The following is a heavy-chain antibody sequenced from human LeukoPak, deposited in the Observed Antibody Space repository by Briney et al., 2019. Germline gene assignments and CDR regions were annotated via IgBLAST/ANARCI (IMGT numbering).Heavy chain of an antibody. CDR1: GGSISSSSYY. J-gene: IGHJ5*02. CDR2: IYYSGST. CDR3: AREGQQLVSRFDP. V-gene: IGHV4-39*07. D-gene: IGHD6-13*01. Sequence: PSETLSLTCTVSGGSISSSSYYWGWIRQPPGTGLEWIGSIYYSGSTYYNPSLKSRVTISVDTSKNQFSLKLSSVTAADTAVYYCAREGQQLVSRFDPWGQGTLVTVSS.